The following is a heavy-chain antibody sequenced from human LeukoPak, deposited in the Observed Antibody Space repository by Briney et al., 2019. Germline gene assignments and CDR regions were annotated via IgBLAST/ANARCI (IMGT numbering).Heavy chain of an antibody. V-gene: IGHV1-18*01. CDR2: ISAYNGNT. CDR3: ATRGGPCSSTSCSRPYYYYYYGMDV. D-gene: IGHD2-2*01. Sequence: ASVKVSCKASGYTFTSYGISWVRQAPGQGLEWMGWISAYNGNTNYAQKLQGRVTMTTDTSTSTAYMELRSLRSEDTAVYYCATRGGPCSSTSCSRPYYYYYYGMDVWGQGTTVTVSS. CDR1: GYTFTSYG. J-gene: IGHJ6*02.